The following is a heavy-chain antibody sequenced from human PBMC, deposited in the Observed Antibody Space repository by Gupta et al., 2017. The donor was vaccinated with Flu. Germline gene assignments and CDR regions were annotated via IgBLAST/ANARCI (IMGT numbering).Heavy chain of an antibody. J-gene: IGHJ5*02. CDR1: GGSISSYY. CDR3: ARGGRIQLWSFDP. D-gene: IGHD5-18*01. CDR2: IYYSGST. V-gene: IGHV4-59*01. Sequence: QVQLQESGPGLVKPSETLSLTCTVSGGSISSYYWSWIRQPPGKGLEWIGYIYYSGSTNYNPSLKSRVTISVDTSKNQFSLKLSSVTAADTAVYYCARGGRIQLWSFDPWGQGTLVTVSS.